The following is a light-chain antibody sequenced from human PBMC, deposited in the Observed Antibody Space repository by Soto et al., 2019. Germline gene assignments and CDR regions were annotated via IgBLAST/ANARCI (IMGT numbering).Light chain of an antibody. CDR2: GAA. CDR1: QSGISSY. V-gene: IGKV3-20*01. CDR3: QQYCSSPPT. J-gene: IGKJ1*01. Sequence: ALTPSPGTLSLSPGDRATFSCRARQSGISSYLSWYQQKPGQAPRLLIYGAASRATGSPDRFSGSGSGTDFSLTISRLEPEDFAVYYCQQYCSSPPTFGQGTKVDI.